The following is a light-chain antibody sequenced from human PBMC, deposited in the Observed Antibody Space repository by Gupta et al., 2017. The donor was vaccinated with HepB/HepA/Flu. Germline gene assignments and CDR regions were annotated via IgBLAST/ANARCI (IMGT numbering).Light chain of an antibody. V-gene: IGKV1-5*03. Sequence: DIQMSQSPSTLSASVGDRVTITCRASEGIGDWVAWYQQKPGNAPKLLIYRAARLETGVPSRFSGSRSGTEFTLTISSLQPDDFAVYYCQQDNAYPWTFGLGTKVDFK. J-gene: IGKJ1*01. CDR1: EGIGDW. CDR2: RAA. CDR3: QQDNAYPWT.